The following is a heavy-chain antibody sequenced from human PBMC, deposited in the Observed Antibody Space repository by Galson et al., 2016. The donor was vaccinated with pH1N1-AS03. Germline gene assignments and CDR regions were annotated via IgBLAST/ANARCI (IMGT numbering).Heavy chain of an antibody. D-gene: IGHD3-9*01. V-gene: IGHV3-74*03. CDR1: GFAFNKFW. CDR3: ASDGVFDHKSAFDF. CDR2: IGTDGTSA. Sequence: SLRLSCAASGFAFNKFWMHWVRQAPGKGLEWVSQIGTDGTSATYADSVKGRFTTSRDNAKNTLYLQMNSLRDEDTAVYYCASDGVFDHKSAFDFWGQGTMVTVSS. J-gene: IGHJ3*01.